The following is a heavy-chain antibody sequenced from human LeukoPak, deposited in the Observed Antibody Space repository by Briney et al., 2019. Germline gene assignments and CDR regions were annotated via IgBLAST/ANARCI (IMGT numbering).Heavy chain of an antibody. CDR2: ITSSASTI. Sequence: PGGSLRLSCAASGFTFSSYAMNWVRQAPGKGLEWVSYITSSASTIYYAESVKGRFTISRDNAKNSLFLQMNSLRDEDTAVYYCARDSGRDSGVAAAGTYDYWGQGTLVTVSS. J-gene: IGHJ4*02. D-gene: IGHD6-13*01. CDR3: ARDSGRDSGVAAAGTYDY. CDR1: GFTFSSYA. V-gene: IGHV3-48*02.